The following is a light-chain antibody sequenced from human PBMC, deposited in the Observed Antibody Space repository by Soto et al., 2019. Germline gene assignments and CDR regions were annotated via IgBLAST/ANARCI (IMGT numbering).Light chain of an antibody. CDR3: NSYSTTSSLYA. CDR1: SSDIGYHTY. V-gene: IGLV2-14*01. CDR2: EVS. J-gene: IGLJ1*01. Sequence: QSALAQPASVSGSPGQSITISCTGTSSDIGYHTYVSWYQQHPGKAPKLLIYEVSSRPSGVSGRFSGSKSGNTASLTISGLQAEDEADYYCNSYSTTSSLYAFGAGTKVTVL.